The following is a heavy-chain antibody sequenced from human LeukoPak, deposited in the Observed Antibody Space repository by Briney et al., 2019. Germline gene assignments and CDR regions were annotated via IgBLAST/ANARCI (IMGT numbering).Heavy chain of an antibody. CDR3: ARALYCSGGSCWGIDY. J-gene: IGHJ4*02. Sequence: GGSLRLSCAASGFTFSDYYMSWIRQAPGKGLEWVSYISSSGSTIYYADSVKGRFTISRDNAKNSLYLQMNSLRAEDTAVYYCARALYCSGGSCWGIDYWGQGTLVTVSS. D-gene: IGHD2-15*01. CDR2: ISSSGSTI. CDR1: GFTFSDYY. V-gene: IGHV3-11*01.